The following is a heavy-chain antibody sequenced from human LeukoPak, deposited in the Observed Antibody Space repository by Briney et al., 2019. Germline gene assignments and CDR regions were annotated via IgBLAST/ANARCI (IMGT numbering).Heavy chain of an antibody. CDR2: IYYTGST. Sequence: KASQTLSLTCTVSGGSISSGGYYWSWIRQHPGKGLEWIGHIYYTGSTYYNLSLKSRVTISSETSKNKFSLKLSSVTAADTAVYYCARDNEWLDYWGQGNMVIVSS. CDR1: GGSISSGGYY. D-gene: IGHD6-19*01. J-gene: IGHJ4*02. V-gene: IGHV4-31*03. CDR3: ARDNEWLDY.